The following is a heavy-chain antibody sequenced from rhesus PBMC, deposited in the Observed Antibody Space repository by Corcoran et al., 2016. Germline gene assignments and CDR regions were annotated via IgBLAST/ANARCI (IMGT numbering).Heavy chain of an antibody. J-gene: IGHJ4*01. CDR3: ARLRGSGYYLDY. CDR2: INGNSGST. Sequence: QVQLQESGPGLVKPSETLSLTCAVSGGSFSRYWWSWIRPPPGKGLEWIGEINGNSGSTNYNPSLKSRVTISKDASKNQFSLKLSSVTAADTAVYYCARLRGSGYYLDYWGQGVLVTVSS. D-gene: IGHD2-21*01. V-gene: IGHV4-80*01. CDR1: GGSFSRYW.